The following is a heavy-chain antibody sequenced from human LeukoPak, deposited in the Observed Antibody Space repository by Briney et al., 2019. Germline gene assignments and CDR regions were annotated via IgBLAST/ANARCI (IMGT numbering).Heavy chain of an antibody. D-gene: IGHD3-9*01. CDR1: GFTFSSYW. CDR3: ARDRGYDILTN. CDR2: INSDGSST. V-gene: IGHV3-74*01. Sequence: GGSLRLSCAASGFTFSSYWMHWVRQAPGKGLAWVSRINSDGSSTSYADSVKGRFTISRDNAKNTLYLQMNSLRAEDTAVYYCARDRGYDILTNWGQGTLVTVSS. J-gene: IGHJ4*02.